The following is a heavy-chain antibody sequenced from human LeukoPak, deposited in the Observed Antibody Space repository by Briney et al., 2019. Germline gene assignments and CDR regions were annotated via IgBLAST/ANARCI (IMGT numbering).Heavy chain of an antibody. J-gene: IGHJ6*02. CDR1: GVSVSSNSAA. V-gene: IGHV6-1*01. CDR3: ARGPAYYDFWSGFEPNYYGMDV. CDR2: TYYRSKWYN. Sequence: SQTLSLTCAISGVSVSSNSAAWNWIRQSPSRGLEWLGSTYYRSKWYNDYAVSVKSRITINPDTSKNQFSLQLNSVTPEDTAVYYCARGPAYYDFWSGFEPNYYGMDVWGQGTTVTVSS. D-gene: IGHD3-3*01.